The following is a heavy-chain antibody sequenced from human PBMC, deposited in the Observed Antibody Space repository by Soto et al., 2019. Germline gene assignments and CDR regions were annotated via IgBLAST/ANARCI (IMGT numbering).Heavy chain of an antibody. CDR3: AKDKGRVASCWHHKDAFDI. CDR1: GFTXXXYG. V-gene: IGHV3-30*18. CDR2: ISFDGSEE. Sequence: QVQLVESGGGVVXPGRXLXLXCAGTGFTXXXYGLHWVRLPPGKGLEWVAVISFDGSEEYYADSVKGRFTVSRENSKXXXYLQMNGLRAEDSSIYYSAKDKGRVASCWHHKDAFDIWGQGTPVTVSS. J-gene: IGHJ3*02. D-gene: IGHD6-19*01.